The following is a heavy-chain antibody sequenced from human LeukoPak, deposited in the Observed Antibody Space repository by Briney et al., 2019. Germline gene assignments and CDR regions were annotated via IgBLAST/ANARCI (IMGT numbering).Heavy chain of an antibody. Sequence: ASVKVSCKASGYTFTSYYMHWVRQAPGQGLEWMGIINPSGGSTSCAQKFQGRVTMTRDTSTSTVYMELSSLRAEDTAVYYCAKLLYYYDSSQPYWGQGTLVTVSS. CDR3: AKLLYYYDSSQPY. J-gene: IGHJ4*02. D-gene: IGHD3-22*01. CDR2: INPSGGST. CDR1: GYTFTSYY. V-gene: IGHV1-46*01.